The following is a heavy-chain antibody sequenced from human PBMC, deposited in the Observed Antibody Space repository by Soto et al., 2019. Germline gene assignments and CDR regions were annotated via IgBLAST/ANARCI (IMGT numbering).Heavy chain of an antibody. D-gene: IGHD2-2*01. V-gene: IGHV3-11*01. J-gene: IGHJ4*02. CDR3: ARGLVVVPAANYFDY. Sequence: XGSLRLSCAAAGFTLSDYYMSWIRQAPGKGLDWVSYISSSGSTIYYADSVKGRFTISRDNAKNSLYLQMNSLRAEDTAVYYCARGLVVVPAANYFDYWGQGTLVTVSS. CDR1: GFTLSDYY. CDR2: ISSSGSTI.